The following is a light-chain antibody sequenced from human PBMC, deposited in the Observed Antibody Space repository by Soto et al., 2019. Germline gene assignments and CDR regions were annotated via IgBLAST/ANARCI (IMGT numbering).Light chain of an antibody. CDR2: AAS. Sequence: DIQLTQSPSFLSASVGDRVTITCRTSQDISSYLAWYQQKPGKAPQLLISAASTLQSGVPSRFSGSGSVTEFTLTISSLQPEDFATYYCQQLNSYPLSCGGGTKVEI. J-gene: IGKJ4*01. V-gene: IGKV1-9*01. CDR3: QQLNSYPLS. CDR1: QDISSY.